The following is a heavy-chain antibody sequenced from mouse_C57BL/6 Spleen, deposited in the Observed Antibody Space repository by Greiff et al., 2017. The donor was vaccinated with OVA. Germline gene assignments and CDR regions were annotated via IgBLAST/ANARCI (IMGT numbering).Heavy chain of an antibody. CDR2: IRSKSNNYAT. Sequence: EVQLVESGGGLVQPKGSLKLSCAASGFSFNTYAMNWVRQAPGKGLEWVARIRSKSNNYATSYADSVKDRFTISRDDSESMLYLQMNNLKTEDTAMYYCVRHDSSGPFAYWGQGTLVTVSA. V-gene: IGHV10-1*01. J-gene: IGHJ3*01. CDR3: VRHDSSGPFAY. CDR1: GFSFNTYA. D-gene: IGHD3-2*02.